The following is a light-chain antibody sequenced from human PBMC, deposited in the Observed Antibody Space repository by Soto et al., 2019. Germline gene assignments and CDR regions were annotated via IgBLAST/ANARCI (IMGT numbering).Light chain of an antibody. Sequence: QSALTQPRSVSGSPGHSVTISCTGTSSDVGGYSYVSWYQQHPGKAPKLIISDVSQRPSGVPDRFSGSKFGITASLTISGLQTEDEADYYCCSYAGDFIYVFGSGTKLTVL. CDR2: DVS. CDR1: SSDVGGYSY. J-gene: IGLJ1*01. CDR3: CSYAGDFIYV. V-gene: IGLV2-11*01.